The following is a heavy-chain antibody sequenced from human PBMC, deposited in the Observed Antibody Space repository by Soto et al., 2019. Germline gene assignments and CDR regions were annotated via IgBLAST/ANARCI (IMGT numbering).Heavy chain of an antibody. J-gene: IGHJ5*02. V-gene: IGHV3-23*01. CDR2: ISGSSGST. CDR1: GFTFSSYS. CDR3: AKNTVTHGRWFDP. D-gene: IGHD4-4*01. Sequence: GGSLRLSCAASGFTFSSYSMNWVRQAPGKGLEWVSAISGSSGSTYYADSVKGRFTISRDNSKNTLYLQMNSLRAEDTAVYYCAKNTVTHGRWFDPWGQGTLVTVSS.